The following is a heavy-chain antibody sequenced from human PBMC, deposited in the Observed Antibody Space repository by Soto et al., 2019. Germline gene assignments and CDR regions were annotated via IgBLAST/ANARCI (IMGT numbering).Heavy chain of an antibody. CDR1: GGSVSSGSYY. J-gene: IGHJ3*02. CDR2: IYYSGST. D-gene: IGHD4-17*01. V-gene: IGHV4-61*01. CDR3: AANYGEYVLVAFDI. Sequence: PSETLSLTCTVSGGSVSSGSYYWSWIRQPPGKGLEWIGYIYYSGSTNYNPSLKSRVTISVDTSKNQFSLKLSSVTAADTAVYYCAANYGEYVLVAFDIWGQGTMVTVSS.